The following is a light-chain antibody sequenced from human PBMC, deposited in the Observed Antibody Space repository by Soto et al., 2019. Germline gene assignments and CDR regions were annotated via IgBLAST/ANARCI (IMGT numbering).Light chain of an antibody. CDR1: QSVSYF. CDR2: DAS. V-gene: IGKV3-11*01. Sequence: EIVLTQSPATLSLSRGERATLSCRASQSVSYFLAWYQQKSGQAPRLLIYDASSRATGIPAWFSGSGFGTDFTLTISSLEPEVFAVYYCQHRSNWLGTFGPGTKVYIK. CDR3: QHRSNWLGT. J-gene: IGKJ3*01.